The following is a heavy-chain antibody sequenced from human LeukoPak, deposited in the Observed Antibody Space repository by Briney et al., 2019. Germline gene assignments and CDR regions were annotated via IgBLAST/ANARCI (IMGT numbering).Heavy chain of an antibody. D-gene: IGHD6-19*01. CDR2: IRYDGSNK. CDR3: ARILSSAWGELGY. Sequence: GGSLRLSCAAPEFTFSTYAMHWVRQAPGKGLGWVAFIRYDGSNKYYADSVNGRFTISRDNSRNTLYLQMNSLRAEETAVYYCARILSSAWGELGYWGQGTLVTVSS. J-gene: IGHJ4*02. CDR1: EFTFSTYA. V-gene: IGHV3-30*02.